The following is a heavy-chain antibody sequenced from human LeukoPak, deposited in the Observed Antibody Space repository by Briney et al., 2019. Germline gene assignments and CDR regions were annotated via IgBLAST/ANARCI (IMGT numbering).Heavy chain of an antibody. CDR1: GGSISSYY. V-gene: IGHV4-59*01. CDR3: ARESEELRPYYYYYYMDV. CDR2: IYYSGST. J-gene: IGHJ6*03. D-gene: IGHD3-3*01. Sequence: PSETLSLTCTVSGGSISSYYWSWIRQPPGKGLEWIGYIYYSGSTNYNPSLKSRVTISADTSKNQFSLKLSSVTAADTAVYYCARESEELRPYYYYYYMDVWGKGTTVTVSS.